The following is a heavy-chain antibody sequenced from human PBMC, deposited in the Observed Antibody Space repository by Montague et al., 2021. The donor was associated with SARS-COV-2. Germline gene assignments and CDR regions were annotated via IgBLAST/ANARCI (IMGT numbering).Heavy chain of an antibody. D-gene: IGHD4-23*01. J-gene: IGHJ4*02. CDR1: GFSLGTSGMC. CDR2: IDWDDDK. Sequence: PALVKPTQTLTLTCTFSGFSLGTSGMCVSWIRQPPGKALEWLARIDWDDDKYYSTSLKTRLTISKDTSKNQVVLTMTNMDPVDTATYYCARVYYGGNSAFDYWGQGTLVTVSS. V-gene: IGHV2-70*11. CDR3: ARVYYGGNSAFDY.